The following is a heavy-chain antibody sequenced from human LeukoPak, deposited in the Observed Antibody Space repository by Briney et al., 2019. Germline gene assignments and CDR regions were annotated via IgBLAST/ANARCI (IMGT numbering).Heavy chain of an antibody. CDR3: ASRIVGAPGPFDY. V-gene: IGHV3-23*01. D-gene: IGHD1-26*01. Sequence: GGSLRLLCAASGFIFSISAMICVPGAPGKGLEWVSAITDSGAGTYYADSVKGRLTISRDNSKNTLYLQMNSLTAEDTAVYYCASRIVGAPGPFDYWGQGTLGTVSS. CDR2: ITDSGAGT. J-gene: IGHJ4*02. CDR1: GFIFSISA.